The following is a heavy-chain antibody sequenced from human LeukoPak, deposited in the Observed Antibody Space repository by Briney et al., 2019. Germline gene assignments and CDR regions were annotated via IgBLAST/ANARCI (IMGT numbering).Heavy chain of an antibody. D-gene: IGHD5-24*01. CDR1: GGSISSYY. CDR3: ARGPRRDGYNYVHAFDI. J-gene: IGHJ3*02. Sequence: SETLSLTCTVSGGSISSYYWSWIRQPPGKGLEWIGYIYYSGSTNYNPSLKSRVTISVDTSKNQFSLKLSSVTAADTAVYYCARGPRRDGYNYVHAFDIWGQGTVVTVSS. CDR2: IYYSGST. V-gene: IGHV4-59*01.